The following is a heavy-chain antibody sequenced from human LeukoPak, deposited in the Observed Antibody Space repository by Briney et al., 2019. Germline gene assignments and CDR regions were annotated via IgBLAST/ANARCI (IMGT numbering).Heavy chain of an antibody. J-gene: IGHJ4*02. CDR2: INPNSGGT. CDR3: ATPQARGWYGFDFDY. CDR1: GYTFTSYY. V-gene: IGHV1-2*02. D-gene: IGHD6-19*01. Sequence: ASVKVSCKASGYTFTSYYMHWVRQAPGQGLEWMGWINPNSGGTNYAQKFQGRVTMTRDTSISTAYMELSRLRSDDTAVYYCATPQARGWYGFDFDYWGQGTLVTVSS.